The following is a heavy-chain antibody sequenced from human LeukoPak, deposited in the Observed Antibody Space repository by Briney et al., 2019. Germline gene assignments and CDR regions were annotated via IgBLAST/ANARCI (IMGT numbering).Heavy chain of an antibody. D-gene: IGHD3-10*01. CDR2: IYPGDSDT. CDR1: GYSFSNSW. J-gene: IGHJ4*02. Sequence: PGESLKISCKGSGYSFSNSWIGWVRQMPGKGLEWMGIIYPGDSDTRYSPSFQGQVTISADKSISTAYLQWSSLKASDTAMYYCARGHRRLLWFGELGGPFDYWGQGTLVTVSS. CDR3: ARGHRRLLWFGELGGPFDY. V-gene: IGHV5-51*01.